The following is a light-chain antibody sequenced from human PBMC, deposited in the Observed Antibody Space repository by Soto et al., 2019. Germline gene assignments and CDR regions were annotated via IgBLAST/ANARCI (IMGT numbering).Light chain of an antibody. CDR3: QQYDSSPPP. Sequence: EIVLTQSPGTLSLSPGERATLSCRASQSLSRTYLAWYQQRPGQAPRLLIYGASSRATGIPDRFSGSGSGTDFTLTISRLEPEDFAVYYCQQYDSSPPPFGGGPKVEIK. CDR2: GAS. J-gene: IGKJ4*01. CDR1: QSLSRTY. V-gene: IGKV3-20*01.